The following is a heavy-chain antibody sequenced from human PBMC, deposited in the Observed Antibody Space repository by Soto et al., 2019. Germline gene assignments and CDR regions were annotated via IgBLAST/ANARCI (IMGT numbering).Heavy chain of an antibody. CDR3: AKDSMGDYYGMDV. Sequence: GGSLRLSCAASGFTFSSFGMHWVRQAPGKGLEWVAVISFDGSKKYYADSVKGRFTISRDNSKNTLFLQMNSLRAEDTAVYYCAKDSMGDYYGMDVWGQGTTVTVSS. D-gene: IGHD1-26*01. V-gene: IGHV3-30*18. CDR2: ISFDGSKK. J-gene: IGHJ6*02. CDR1: GFTFSSFG.